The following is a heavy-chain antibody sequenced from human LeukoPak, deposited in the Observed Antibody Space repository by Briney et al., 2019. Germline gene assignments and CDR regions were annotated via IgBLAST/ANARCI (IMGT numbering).Heavy chain of an antibody. J-gene: IGHJ3*02. Sequence: PGGTLRLSCAASGFTFSSYGMSWVRQAPGKGLEWVSGISGSGGSTYYADSVKGRFTISRDNSKNTLYLQMSSLRAEDTAIYYCTKDPYAYTYGAFDIWGQGTMVTVSS. V-gene: IGHV3-23*01. D-gene: IGHD3-16*01. CDR2: ISGSGGST. CDR3: TKDPYAYTYGAFDI. CDR1: GFTFSSYG.